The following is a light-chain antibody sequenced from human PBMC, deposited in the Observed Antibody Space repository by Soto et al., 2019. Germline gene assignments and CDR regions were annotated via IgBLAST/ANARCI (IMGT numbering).Light chain of an antibody. CDR3: SSYAGINNLGV. CDR2: EVN. Sequence: QSALTQPPSASGSPGQSVTISCTGTSSDVGGYKYVSWYQQHPGKAPKLMIFEVNKRPSGVPDRFSGSKSGNTASLTVSGRQAEEEAAYYCSSYAGINNLGVFGTGTKLTVL. CDR1: SSDVGGYKY. J-gene: IGLJ1*01. V-gene: IGLV2-8*01.